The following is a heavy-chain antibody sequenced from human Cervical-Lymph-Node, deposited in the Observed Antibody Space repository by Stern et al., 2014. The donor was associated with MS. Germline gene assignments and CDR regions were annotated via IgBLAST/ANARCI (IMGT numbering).Heavy chain of an antibody. D-gene: IGHD3-22*01. CDR1: GGSISSYY. CDR2: IYYSGST. V-gene: IGHV4-59*01. CDR3: ARGAYYYDSSGYYSARFDP. Sequence: VQLVESGPGLVKPSETLSLTCTVSGGSISSYYWSWIRQPPGKGLEWIGYIYYSGSTNYNPSLKSRVTISVDTSKNQFSLKLSSVTAADTAVYYCARGAYYYDSSGYYSARFDPWGQGTLVTVSS. J-gene: IGHJ5*02.